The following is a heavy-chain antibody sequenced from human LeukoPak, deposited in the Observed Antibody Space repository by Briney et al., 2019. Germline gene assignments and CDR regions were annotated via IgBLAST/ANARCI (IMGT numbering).Heavy chain of an antibody. D-gene: IGHD6-19*01. CDR1: GFTFSSYA. V-gene: IGHV3-21*01. CDR2: ISSSSSYI. Sequence: PGGSLRLSCAASGFTFSSYAMSWFRQAPGKGLEWVSSISSSSSYIYYADSVKGRFTISRDNAKNSLYLQMNSLRAEDTAVYYCARDLINPEQWLVQEALFDYWGQGTLVTVSS. CDR3: ARDLINPEQWLVQEALFDY. J-gene: IGHJ4*02.